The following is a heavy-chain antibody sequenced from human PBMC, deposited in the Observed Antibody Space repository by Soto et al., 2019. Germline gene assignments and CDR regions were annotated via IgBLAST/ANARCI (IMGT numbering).Heavy chain of an antibody. CDR1: GYTLTELS. V-gene: IGHV1-69*13. D-gene: IGHD3-22*01. CDR3: ARGWGYDSYTYYYAY. J-gene: IGHJ4*02. Sequence: ASVKVSCKVSGYTLTELSMHWVRQAPGQGLEWMGGIIPIFGTANYAQKFQGRVTITADESTSTAYMELSRLRSEDTAVYYCARGWGYDSYTYYYAYWGQGTLVTVSS. CDR2: IIPIFGTA.